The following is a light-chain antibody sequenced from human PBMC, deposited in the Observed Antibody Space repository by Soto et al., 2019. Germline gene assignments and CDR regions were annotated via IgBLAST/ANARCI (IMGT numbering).Light chain of an antibody. CDR2: GAS. CDR1: QSVSSN. J-gene: IGKJ1*01. CDR3: QQFYNWPRT. Sequence: EIVMTQSPGTLSVSPGERATLSCRASQSVSSNLAWYQQKPGQAPRLLIYGASTRATGIPSRFSGSGSETEFTLTISSLLSEDFAVYYGQQFYNWPRTFGQGTKVDIK. V-gene: IGKV3-15*01.